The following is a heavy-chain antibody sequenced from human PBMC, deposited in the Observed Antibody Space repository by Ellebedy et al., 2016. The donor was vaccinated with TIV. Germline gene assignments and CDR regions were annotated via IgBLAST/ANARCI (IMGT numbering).Heavy chain of an antibody. CDR3: ARGNFQDVDLDHWYFDL. D-gene: IGHD1-20*01. J-gene: IGHJ2*01. V-gene: IGHV4-34*01. CDR1: GGSFSGHS. Sequence: SGTLSLTCAVYGGSFSGHSWSWVRQPPGKGLEWIGEINHRGSTSYNRSLRSRVTISIDPSKHQFSLRLSAVTAADTAVYYCARGNFQDVDLDHWYFDLWGRGTLVTVSS. CDR2: INHRGST.